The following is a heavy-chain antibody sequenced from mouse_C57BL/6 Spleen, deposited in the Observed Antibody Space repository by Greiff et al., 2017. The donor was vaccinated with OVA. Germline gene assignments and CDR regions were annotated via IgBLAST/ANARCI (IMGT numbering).Heavy chain of an antibody. CDR1: GYAFSSSW. Sequence: QVQLKESGPELVKPGASVKISCKASGYAFSSSWMNWVKQRPGKGLEWIGRIYPGDGDTNYNGKFKGKATLTADKSSSTAYMQLSSLTSEDSAVDFGARYYYGSRGAMDYWGQGTSVTVSS. V-gene: IGHV1-82*01. CDR3: ARYYYGSRGAMDY. CDR2: IYPGDGDT. D-gene: IGHD1-1*01. J-gene: IGHJ4*01.